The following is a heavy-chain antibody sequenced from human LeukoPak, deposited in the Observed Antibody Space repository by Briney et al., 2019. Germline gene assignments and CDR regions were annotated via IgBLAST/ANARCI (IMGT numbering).Heavy chain of an antibody. CDR1: GFTFSSYG. CDR2: IRYDGSNK. Sequence: QPGGSLRLSCAASGFTFSSYGMHWVRQAPGKGLEWVAFIRYDGSNKYYADSVKGRFTISRDNSKNTLYLQMNSLRAEDTAVYYCAKAAGLARLHQHDAFDIWGQGTMVTVSS. V-gene: IGHV3-30*02. CDR3: AKAAGLARLHQHDAFDI. D-gene: IGHD5-24*01. J-gene: IGHJ3*02.